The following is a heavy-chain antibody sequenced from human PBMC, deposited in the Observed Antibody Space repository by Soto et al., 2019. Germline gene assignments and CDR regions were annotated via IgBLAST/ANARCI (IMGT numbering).Heavy chain of an antibody. CDR3: ARAPYYYYYGMDV. D-gene: IGHD3-16*01. J-gene: IGHJ6*02. V-gene: IGHV1-8*01. Sequence: QVQLVQSGAEVKKPGASVKVSCKASGYTFTTYDINWVRQATGQGLEWMGWMNPNSGDTGYAQKCXXRXXMTRNTSISTIYMELSSLRSEDTAVYYCARAPYYYYYGMDVWGQGTTVTVSS. CDR2: MNPNSGDT. CDR1: GYTFTTYD.